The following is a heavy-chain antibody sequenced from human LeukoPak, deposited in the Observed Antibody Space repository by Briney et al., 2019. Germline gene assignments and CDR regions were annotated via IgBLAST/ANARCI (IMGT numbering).Heavy chain of an antibody. J-gene: IGHJ5*02. CDR3: ARDDSGDNWFDP. D-gene: IGHD6-19*01. CDR1: GYTFTNCY. V-gene: IGHV1-46*01. Sequence: ASVTVSFTASGYTFTNCYMHWVRQPPGQGHEWMGVINPSGGSTRYAQKFQGRVIMTRDTSTSTVYMELRSLRSEDAAVYYCARDDSGDNWFDPWGQGTLVTVSS. CDR2: INPSGGST.